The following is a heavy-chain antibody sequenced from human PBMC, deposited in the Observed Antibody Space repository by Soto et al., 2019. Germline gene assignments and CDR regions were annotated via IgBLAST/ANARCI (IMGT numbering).Heavy chain of an antibody. J-gene: IGHJ3*02. CDR3: ARGIATITFGGVIGHGAFDI. CDR2: IYYSGST. V-gene: IGHV4-31*03. CDR1: GGSISSGGYY. D-gene: IGHD3-16*01. Sequence: PSETLSLTCTVSGGSISSGGYYWSWIRQHPGKGLEWIGYIYYSGSTYYNPSLKSRVTISVDTSKNQFSLKLSSVTAADTAVYYCARGIATITFGGVIGHGAFDIWGQGTTVTV.